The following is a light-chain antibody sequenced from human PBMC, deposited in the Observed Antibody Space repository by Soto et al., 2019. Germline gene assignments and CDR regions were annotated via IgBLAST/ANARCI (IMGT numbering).Light chain of an antibody. CDR3: QQYNKGPLS. Sequence: EIVMTQSPATLSVSPGERATLSCRASQSFTSNLAWYQQKPGQAPRLLIYGASTRATGIPARFSGSGSGTEFTLTISSLQSEDFAVYYCQQYNKGPLSFGPGNKVEIK. J-gene: IGKJ3*01. CDR1: QSFTSN. V-gene: IGKV3-15*01. CDR2: GAS.